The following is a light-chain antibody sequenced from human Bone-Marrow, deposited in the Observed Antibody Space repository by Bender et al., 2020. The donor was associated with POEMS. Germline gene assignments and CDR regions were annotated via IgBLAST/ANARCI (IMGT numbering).Light chain of an antibody. CDR2: EDS. CDR3: YSTDRNGYHTGV. V-gene: IGLV3-10*01. J-gene: IGLJ1*01. Sequence: SYELAQPPSVSLSPGQTARITCSGDILAKNHVYWYQQKSGQAPVPVIYEDSKRPSGIPERFSGSRSGTVATLSISGAQVEDDADYYCYSTDRNGYHTGVFGTGTKVTVL. CDR1: ILAKNH.